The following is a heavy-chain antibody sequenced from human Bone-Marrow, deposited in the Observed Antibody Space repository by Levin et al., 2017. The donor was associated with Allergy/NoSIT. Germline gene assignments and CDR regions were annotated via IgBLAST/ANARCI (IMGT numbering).Heavy chain of an antibody. CDR2: IYYTGST. CDR1: GGSISTTGYY. Sequence: GSLRLSCSVSGGSISTTGYYWGWIRQAPGKGLEWIGNIYYTGSTYYNPSLESRVTISVDTSKNQFSLKLSSVTAADTAMYDCAKEGAVAANWFDPWGQGTLVAVSS. D-gene: IGHD6-19*01. V-gene: IGHV4-39*07. J-gene: IGHJ5*02. CDR3: AKEGAVAANWFDP.